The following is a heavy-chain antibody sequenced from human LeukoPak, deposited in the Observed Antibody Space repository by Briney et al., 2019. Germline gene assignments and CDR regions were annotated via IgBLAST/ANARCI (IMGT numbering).Heavy chain of an antibody. CDR2: IYSRGST. D-gene: IGHD2-15*01. CDR1: GGSINNYY. J-gene: IGHJ3*02. V-gene: IGHV4-4*07. Sequence: PSETLSLTCTVSGGSINNYYWSWIRQPAGKGLEWIGRIYSRGSTNYNPSLKSRVTMSVDTSKNQFSLKLSSVTAADTAVYYCARGRYCSADICSGGDAFDIWGQGTMVSVSS. CDR3: ARGRYCSADICSGGDAFDI.